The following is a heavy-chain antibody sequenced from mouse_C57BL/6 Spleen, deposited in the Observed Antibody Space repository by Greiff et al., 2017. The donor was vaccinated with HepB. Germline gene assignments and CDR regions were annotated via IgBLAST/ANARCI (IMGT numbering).Heavy chain of an antibody. J-gene: IGHJ2*01. CDR2: IFPGSGST. CDR1: GYTFTDYY. CDR3: ARQGGSSYFDY. D-gene: IGHD1-1*01. Sequence: VQRVESGPELVKPGASVKISCKASGYTFTDYYINWVKQRPGQGLEWIGWIFPGSGSTYYNEKFKGKATLTVDKSSSTAYMLLSSLTSEDSAVYFCARQGGSSYFDYWGQGTTLTVSS. V-gene: IGHV1-75*01.